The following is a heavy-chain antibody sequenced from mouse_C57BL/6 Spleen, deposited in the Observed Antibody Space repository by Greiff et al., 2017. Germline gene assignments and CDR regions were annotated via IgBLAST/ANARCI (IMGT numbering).Heavy chain of an antibody. CDR3: ARYCSDAYYDIYVFCFGY. J-gene: IGHJ3*01. Sequence: QVHVKQPGTELVKPGASVKLSCKASGYTFTSYWMHWVKQRPGQGLEWIGNINPSNGGTNYNEKFKSKATLTVDKSSSTAYMQLSSLTSEDSAVYYCARYCSDAYYDIYVFCFGYWGQGNLVTVSA. CDR1: GYTFTSYW. V-gene: IGHV1-53*01. D-gene: IGHD2-4*01. CDR2: INPSNGGT.